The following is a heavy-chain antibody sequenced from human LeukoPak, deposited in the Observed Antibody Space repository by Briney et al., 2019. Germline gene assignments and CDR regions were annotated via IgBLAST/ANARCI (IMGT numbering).Heavy chain of an antibody. Sequence: GSLRLSFAASGFTFSSYSMNWVRQAPGQGLEGVSSISSSSSYIYYADSVKGRFTISRDNAKNSLYLQMNSLRAEDTAVYYCARAAPTRTLIGSGADYWGQGIQVTVSS. CDR2: ISSSSSYI. V-gene: IGHV3-21*01. CDR3: ARAAPTRTLIGSGADY. CDR1: GFTFSSYS. J-gene: IGHJ4*02. D-gene: IGHD3-22*01.